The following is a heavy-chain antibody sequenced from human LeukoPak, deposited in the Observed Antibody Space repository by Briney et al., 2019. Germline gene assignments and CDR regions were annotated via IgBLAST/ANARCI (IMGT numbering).Heavy chain of an antibody. V-gene: IGHV3-30-3*01. CDR2: ISYDGSDI. D-gene: IGHD3-10*01. J-gene: IGHJ5*02. Sequence: PGRSLRLSCAASGFMFSTYSMHWVRQAPGKGLEWVAFISYDGSDIYYADSVKGRFTISRDDSKNTVYLHMNSLRAEDTAVYYCARDHYYGSGSYYNLFDPWGQGTLVTVSS. CDR1: GFMFSTYS. CDR3: ARDHYYGSGSYYNLFDP.